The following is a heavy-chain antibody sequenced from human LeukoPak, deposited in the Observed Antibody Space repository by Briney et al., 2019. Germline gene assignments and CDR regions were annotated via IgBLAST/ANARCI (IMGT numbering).Heavy chain of an antibody. Sequence: GGSLRLSCAASGFTFSSYWMNWVRQVPGKGLVWVSRIASDGNNRDYADSVKGRFTISRDNAKNSLYLQMNSLRAEDTAVYYCARELTVASLPQLDYWGQGTLVTVSS. CDR2: IASDGNNR. CDR3: ARELTVASLPQLDY. J-gene: IGHJ4*02. V-gene: IGHV3-74*01. CDR1: GFTFSSYW. D-gene: IGHD5-12*01.